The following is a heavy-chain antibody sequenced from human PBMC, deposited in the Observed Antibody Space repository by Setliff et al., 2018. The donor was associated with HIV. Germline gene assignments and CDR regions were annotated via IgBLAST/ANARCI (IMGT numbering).Heavy chain of an antibody. CDR3: ARVSRLHPFDP. V-gene: IGHV4-39*01. CDR1: GGTISNNNYH. J-gene: IGHJ5*02. Sequence: SETLSLTCSVSGGTISNNNYHWGWIRQPPGEGLEWIGSIYYLGNTYYNPSLKSRLTISVDTSKNQFSLKLTSVTAADTAFYYCARVSRLHPFDPWGQGVLVTVS. CDR2: IYYLGNT. D-gene: IGHD2-15*01.